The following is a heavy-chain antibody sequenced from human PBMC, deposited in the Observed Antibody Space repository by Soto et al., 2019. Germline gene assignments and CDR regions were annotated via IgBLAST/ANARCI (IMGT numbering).Heavy chain of an antibody. V-gene: IGHV4-4*02. CDR3: ATAPGPY. CDR2: VHHSGST. CDR1: GGSISTSNW. J-gene: IGHJ4*02. D-gene: IGHD2-21*02. Sequence: TLSLTCAVSGGSISTSNWWSWVRQPPGKGLEWIGEVHHSGSTNYNPSFKSRVAMSVDKSKNQFSLKLNSVTAADTALYYCATAPGPYWGQGTLVSVSS.